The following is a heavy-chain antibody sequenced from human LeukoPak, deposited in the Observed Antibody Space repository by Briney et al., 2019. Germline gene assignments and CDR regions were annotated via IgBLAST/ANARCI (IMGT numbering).Heavy chain of an antibody. V-gene: IGHV3-48*02. CDR2: ISSTSSTI. J-gene: IGHJ4*02. CDR3: ARSGNYDW. CDR1: GFTFSTYW. D-gene: IGHD1-1*01. Sequence: PGRSLRLSCAASGFTFSTYWMHWVRQAPGKGLVWVSYISSTSSTIYYADSVKGRFTISRDNAKNSLYLQMNSLRDEDTAVYYCARSGNYDWWGQGTLVTVSS.